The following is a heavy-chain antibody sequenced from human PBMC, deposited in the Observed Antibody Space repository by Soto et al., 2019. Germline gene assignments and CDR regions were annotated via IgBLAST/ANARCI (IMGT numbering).Heavy chain of an antibody. D-gene: IGHD5-12*01. Sequence: PSETLSLTCTVSGGSISSGGYCWSWIRQHPGKGLEWIGYIYYSGSTYYNPSLKSRVTISVDTSKNQFSLKLSSVTAADTAVYYCARGPADVLADMVDYYYGMDVWGQGTTVTVS. J-gene: IGHJ6*02. CDR1: GGSISSGGYC. V-gene: IGHV4-31*03. CDR2: IYYSGST. CDR3: ARGPADVLADMVDYYYGMDV.